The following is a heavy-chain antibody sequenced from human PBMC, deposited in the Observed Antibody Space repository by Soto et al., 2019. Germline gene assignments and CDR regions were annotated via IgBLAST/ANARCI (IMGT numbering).Heavy chain of an antibody. D-gene: IGHD5-12*01. CDR2: ISAGNGNT. V-gene: IGHV1-3*01. CDR3: ARDVATIWPWSRYYYGMDV. Sequence: ASVKVSCKASGYTFTTYAMHWVRQAPGQRLEWMGWISAGNGNTKYSQKFQGRVTITRDTSASTAYMELSSLRSEDTAVYYCARDVATIWPWSRYYYGMDVWGQGTTVTVSS. CDR1: GYTFTTYA. J-gene: IGHJ6*02.